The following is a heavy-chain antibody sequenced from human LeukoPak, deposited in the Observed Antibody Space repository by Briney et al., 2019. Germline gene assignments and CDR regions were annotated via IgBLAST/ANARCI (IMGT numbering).Heavy chain of an antibody. CDR3: ARVFPWFGELTPNWFDP. CDR1: GGSISSYY. J-gene: IGHJ5*02. Sequence: SETLSLTCTVSGGSISSYYWSWIRQPPGKGLEWIGYIYYSGSTNYNPSLKSRVTISVDTSKNQFSLKLSSVTAADTAVYYCARVFPWFGELTPNWFDPWGQGTLVTVSS. V-gene: IGHV4-59*01. CDR2: IYYSGST. D-gene: IGHD3-10*01.